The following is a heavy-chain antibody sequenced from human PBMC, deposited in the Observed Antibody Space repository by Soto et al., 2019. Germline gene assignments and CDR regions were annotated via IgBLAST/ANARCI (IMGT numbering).Heavy chain of an antibody. CDR3: ARCDFWSGYYKEDYYYGMDV. CDR1: GYTFTSYD. CDR2: MNPNSGNT. J-gene: IGHJ6*02. Sequence: QVQLVQSGAEVKKPGASVKVSCKASGYTFTSYDINWVRQATGQGLEWMGWMNPNSGNTGYAQKFQGRVTMTRNTSISTAYMELSSLRSEDTAVYYCARCDFWSGYYKEDYYYGMDVWGQGTTVTVSS. V-gene: IGHV1-8*01. D-gene: IGHD3-3*01.